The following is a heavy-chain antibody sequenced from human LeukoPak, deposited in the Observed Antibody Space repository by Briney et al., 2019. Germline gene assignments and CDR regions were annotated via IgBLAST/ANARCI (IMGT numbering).Heavy chain of an antibody. J-gene: IGHJ4*02. V-gene: IGHV4-34*01. Sequence: NPSETLSLTCAVYGGSFSGYYWSWIRQPPGKGPEWIGEINHSGSTNYNPSLKSRVTISVDTSKNQFSLKLSSVTAADTAVYYCARRRRYSYGYLDYWGQGTLVTVSS. CDR1: GGSFSGYY. CDR3: ARRRRYSYGYLDY. D-gene: IGHD5-18*01. CDR2: INHSGST.